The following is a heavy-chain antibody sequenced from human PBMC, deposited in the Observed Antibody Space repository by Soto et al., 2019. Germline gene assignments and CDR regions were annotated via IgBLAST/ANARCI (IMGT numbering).Heavy chain of an antibody. D-gene: IGHD6-13*01. V-gene: IGHV3-30-3*01. CDR1: GFTFSSYA. CDR2: ISYDGSNK. Sequence: QVQLVESGGGVVQPGRSLRLSCAASGFTFSSYAMHWVRQAPGKGLEWVAVISYDGSNKYYADSVKGRFTISRDNSKNTLYLQMNSLRAEGTAVYYCARDPLSAAAGYFDYWGQGTLVTVSS. CDR3: ARDPLSAAAGYFDY. J-gene: IGHJ4*02.